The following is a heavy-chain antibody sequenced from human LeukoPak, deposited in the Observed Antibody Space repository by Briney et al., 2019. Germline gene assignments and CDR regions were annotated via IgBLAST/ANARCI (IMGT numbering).Heavy chain of an antibody. Sequence: GASVKVSCKASGYTFTGYYMHWVRQAPGQGLEWMGWINPYSGGTNYAQKFQGRVTMTRDTSISTAYMELSRLRSDDTAVYYCASSSPVFRYFDYWGQGTLVTVSS. D-gene: IGHD3-3*01. CDR3: ASSSPVFRYFDY. CDR1: GYTFTGYY. V-gene: IGHV1-2*02. J-gene: IGHJ4*02. CDR2: INPYSGGT.